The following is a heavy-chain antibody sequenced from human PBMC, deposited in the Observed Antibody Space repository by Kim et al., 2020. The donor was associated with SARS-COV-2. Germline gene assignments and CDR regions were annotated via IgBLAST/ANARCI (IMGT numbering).Heavy chain of an antibody. CDR3: ARTPRAAFDI. CDR2: DT. V-gene: IGHV5-51*01. Sequence: DTTYSPSLHGQVTISADKSISTAYLQWSSLQASDTAMYYCARTPRAAFDIWGQGTVVTVSS. J-gene: IGHJ3*02.